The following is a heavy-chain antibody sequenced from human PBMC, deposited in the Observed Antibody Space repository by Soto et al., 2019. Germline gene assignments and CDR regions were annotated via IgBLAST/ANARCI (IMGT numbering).Heavy chain of an antibody. CDR3: AVDIVVVPAVQEGGMDV. J-gene: IGHJ6*02. Sequence: ASVKVSCKASGYTFTSHYMHWVRQAPGQGLEWMGIINPSGGSTSYAQKLQGRVTMTRDTSTSTVYMELSSLRSEDTAVYYCAVDIVVVPAVQEGGMDVWGQGTTVTVSS. CDR1: GYTFTSHY. CDR2: INPSGGST. V-gene: IGHV1-46*01. D-gene: IGHD2-2*01.